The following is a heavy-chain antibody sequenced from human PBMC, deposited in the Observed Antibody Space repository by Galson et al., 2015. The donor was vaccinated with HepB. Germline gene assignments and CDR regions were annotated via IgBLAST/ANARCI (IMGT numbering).Heavy chain of an antibody. CDR3: ARVRAFGYYFDY. CDR2: ISSSSSYI. D-gene: IGHD3-16*01. CDR1: GFTFSSYS. Sequence: SLRLSCAASGFTFSSYSMNWVRQAPGKGLEWVSSISSSSSYIYYADSVKGRFTISRDNAKNSLYLQMNSLRAEDTAVYYCARVRAFGYYFDYWGQGTLVTVSS. V-gene: IGHV3-21*01. J-gene: IGHJ4*02.